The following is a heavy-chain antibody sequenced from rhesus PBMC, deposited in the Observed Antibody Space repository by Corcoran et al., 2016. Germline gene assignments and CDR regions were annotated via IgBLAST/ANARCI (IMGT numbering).Heavy chain of an antibody. CDR1: GFSLTTSGMV. CDR2: IYGDDDK. Sequence: QVTLKESGPALVKPTQTLTLTCTFSGFSLTTSGMVVDWFRKPPGKALEWLALIYGDDDKRYSKSLKSRLTIAKDTYKNQGVLTMTNMDPVDTATYYCARGGYFDYWGQGVLVTVSS. V-gene: IGHV2-174*01. J-gene: IGHJ4*01. CDR3: ARGGYFDY.